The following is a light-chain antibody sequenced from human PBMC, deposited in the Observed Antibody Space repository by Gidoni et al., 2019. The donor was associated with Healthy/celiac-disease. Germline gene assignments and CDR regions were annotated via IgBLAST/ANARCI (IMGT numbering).Light chain of an antibody. V-gene: IGKV4-1*01. CDR2: WAS. CDR3: QQYYSTPQT. CDR1: QSVLYSSNNKNY. J-gene: IGKJ1*01. Sequence: IVMIQSPFSLSLSLGERATINCKSSQSVLYSSNNKNYLAWYQQKPGQPTKLLIYWASTRESGVPDRFSGSGSGTDFTLTISNLQAEDVAVYYCQQYYSTPQTFXQXTKVEIK.